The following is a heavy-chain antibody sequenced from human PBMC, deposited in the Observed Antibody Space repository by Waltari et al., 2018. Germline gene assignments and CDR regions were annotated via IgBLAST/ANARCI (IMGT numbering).Heavy chain of an antibody. CDR1: GSTFGGYG. CDR3: AKGGLVVHYEDY. V-gene: IGHV3-30*02. D-gene: IGHD2-15*01. Sequence: QVQLVESGGGVVQPGGSVRLSCAASGSTFGGYGMHRVRQAPGKGLEWVAFIRYDGSNKYYADSVKGRFTISRDNSKNTLYLQMNSLRAEDTAVYYCAKGGLVVHYEDYWGQGTLVTVSS. CDR2: IRYDGSNK. J-gene: IGHJ4*02.